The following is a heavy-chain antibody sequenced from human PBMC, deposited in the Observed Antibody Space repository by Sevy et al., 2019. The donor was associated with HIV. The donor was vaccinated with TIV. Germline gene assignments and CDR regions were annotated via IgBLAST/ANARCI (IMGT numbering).Heavy chain of an antibody. CDR2: ISYDGNNK. CDR3: ARDGSSGGLFLKDYYYFGMDV. Sequence: GGSLRLSCAASGFTFSSYAMHWVRQAPGKELEWVAVISYDGNNKYHADSVKDRFTISRDNSKNTLYLQMNSLRAEDTAVYYCARDGSSGGLFLKDYYYFGMDVWGQGTTVTVSS. D-gene: IGHD3-16*01. J-gene: IGHJ6*02. V-gene: IGHV3-30*04. CDR1: GFTFSSYA.